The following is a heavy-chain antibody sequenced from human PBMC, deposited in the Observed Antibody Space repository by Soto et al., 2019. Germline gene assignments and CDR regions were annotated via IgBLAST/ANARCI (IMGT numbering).Heavy chain of an antibody. V-gene: IGHV3-23*01. D-gene: IGHD2-2*01. J-gene: IGHJ3*02. CDR1: GFTFITDA. CDR3: AKGGRGYCSSTSCPFDAFDI. Sequence: PGGALGLPCSASGFTFITDAVIRGRHAPGKGPERVSAISGSGGSTYYADSVKGRFTISRDNSKNTLYLQMNRLRAEDTAVYYCAKGGRGYCSSTSCPFDAFDIWGQGTMVT. CDR2: ISGSGGST.